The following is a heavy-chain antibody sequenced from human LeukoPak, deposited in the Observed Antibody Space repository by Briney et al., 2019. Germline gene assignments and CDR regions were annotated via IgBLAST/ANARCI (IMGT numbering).Heavy chain of an antibody. Sequence: ASVKVSCKASGYTFTGYYMHWVRQAPGQGLEWMGWINPNSGGTNYAQKFQGRVTMTRDTSISTAYMELSRLRSDDTAVYYCARERDDSSGFDYWGQGTLVTVSS. D-gene: IGHD3-22*01. J-gene: IGHJ4*02. CDR3: ARERDDSSGFDY. CDR1: GYTFTGYY. V-gene: IGHV1-2*02. CDR2: INPNSGGT.